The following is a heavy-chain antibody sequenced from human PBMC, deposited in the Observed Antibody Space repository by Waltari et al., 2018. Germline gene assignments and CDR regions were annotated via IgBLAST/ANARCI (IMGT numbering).Heavy chain of an antibody. D-gene: IGHD1-1*01. Sequence: EAQLVQSGGGLVQPGGSVTLSCAASGFTISRFWMTWIRQAPGQGLQWVAHIGPDGSDKYYVDSVKGRFTISRDNAENSLLLQMSNLRVEDTALYYCVGWNDPINSWGQGTLVAVSS. J-gene: IGHJ4*02. CDR1: GFTISRFW. CDR2: IGPDGSDK. V-gene: IGHV3-7*01. CDR3: VGWNDPINS.